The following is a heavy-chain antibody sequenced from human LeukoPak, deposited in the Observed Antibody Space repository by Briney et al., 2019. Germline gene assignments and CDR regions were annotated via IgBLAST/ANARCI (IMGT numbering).Heavy chain of an antibody. CDR3: TTDLGGGGIVTLDY. V-gene: IGHV1-46*01. CDR2: INPSGGST. Sequence: GASVKVSCKASGYTFTSHYMHWVRQAPGQGLEWMGTINPSGGSTTYAQKFQGRVTMTRDMSTSTLYMELNSLRSEDTAVYYCTTDLGGGGIVTLDYWGQGTLVTVSS. CDR1: GYTFTSHY. D-gene: IGHD3-16*01. J-gene: IGHJ4*02.